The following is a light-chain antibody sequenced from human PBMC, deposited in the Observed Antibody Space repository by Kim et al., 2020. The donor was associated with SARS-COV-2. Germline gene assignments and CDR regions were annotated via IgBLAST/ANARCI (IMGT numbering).Light chain of an antibody. Sequence: EIVLTQSPATLSVSPGERVTLSCTASQSVSDNLAWYQQKPGQPPRLVIYGTSTRATGIPPRFSGSGSGTDFTLTISSLQSEDFAVYYCQHYNNWPPYTFGRGTKLEIK. CDR2: GTS. V-gene: IGKV3-15*01. J-gene: IGKJ2*01. CDR3: QHYNNWPPYT. CDR1: QSVSDN.